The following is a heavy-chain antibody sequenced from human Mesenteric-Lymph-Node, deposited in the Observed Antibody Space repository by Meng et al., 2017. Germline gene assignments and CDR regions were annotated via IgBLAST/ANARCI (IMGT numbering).Heavy chain of an antibody. CDR3: ARLGGVDPSPPH. CDR2: INHSGST. J-gene: IGHJ4*02. Sequence: SETLSLTCTVSGFSISSGFYWGWIRQPPGKGLEWIGSINHSGSTYYNPSLKSRLTISVDTSKNQFSLRLTSVTAADTAMYYCARLGGVDPSPPHWGQGTLVTVSS. CDR1: GFSISSGFY. V-gene: IGHV4-38-2*02. D-gene: IGHD3-16*01.